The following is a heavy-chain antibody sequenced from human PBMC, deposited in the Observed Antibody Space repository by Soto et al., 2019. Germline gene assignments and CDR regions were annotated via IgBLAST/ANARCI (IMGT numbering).Heavy chain of an antibody. J-gene: IGHJ5*02. D-gene: IGHD6-19*01. CDR1: GGSISSSSYY. Sequence: QLQLQESGPGLVKPSETLSLTCTVSGGSISSSSYYWGWIRQPPGKGLEWIGSIYYSGSTYYNPSLKSRVTISVDTSKNQFSLKLSSVTAADTAVYYCARKDIVVAGTGWFDPWGQGTLVTVSS. CDR2: IYYSGST. V-gene: IGHV4-39*01. CDR3: ARKDIVVAGTGWFDP.